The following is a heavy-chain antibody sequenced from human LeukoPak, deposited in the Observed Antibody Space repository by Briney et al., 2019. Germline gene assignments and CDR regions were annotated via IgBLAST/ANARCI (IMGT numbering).Heavy chain of an antibody. Sequence: SETLSLTCTVSGGSIGNYFRSWIRQTPGKGLEWIGYIYTSGRTNYNPSLKSRASISVDTSKNQFSLNVTSVTAADTAMYYCARLDWGFDYWGQGTLVTVSS. D-gene: IGHD7-27*01. CDR2: IYTSGRT. V-gene: IGHV4-4*09. J-gene: IGHJ4*02. CDR1: GGSIGNYF. CDR3: ARLDWGFDY.